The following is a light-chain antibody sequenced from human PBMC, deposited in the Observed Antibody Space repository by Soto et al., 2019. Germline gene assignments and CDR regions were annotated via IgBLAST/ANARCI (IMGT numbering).Light chain of an antibody. CDR2: SND. CDR1: TSNIGSNT. V-gene: IGLV1-44*01. J-gene: IGLJ3*02. CDR3: AIWDLTLSAWV. Sequence: QSVLTQPPSASGTPGQRVTISRSGTTSNIGSNTVSWYHHLPGTAPKLLIYSNDQRPSGVPDRFSGSKSGTSASLAISGLQSEDEADYYCAIWDLTLSAWVFGGGTKVTVL.